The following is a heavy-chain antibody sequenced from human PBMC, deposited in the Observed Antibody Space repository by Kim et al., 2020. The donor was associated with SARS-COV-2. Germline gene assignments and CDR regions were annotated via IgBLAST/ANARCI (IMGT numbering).Heavy chain of an antibody. CDR1: GFTFSSYS. D-gene: IGHD4-17*01. CDR3: ARDTDGLDHYYFDY. J-gene: IGHJ4*02. CDR2: ISSSSSYI. V-gene: IGHV3-21*01. Sequence: GGSLRLSCAASGFTFSSYSMNWVRQAPGKGLEWVSSISSSSSYIYYADSVKGRFTISRDNAKNSLYLQMNSLRAEDTAVYYCARDTDGLDHYYFDYWGQGTLVTVSS.